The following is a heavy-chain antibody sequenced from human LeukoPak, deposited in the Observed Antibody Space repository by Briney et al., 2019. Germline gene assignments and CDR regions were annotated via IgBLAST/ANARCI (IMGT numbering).Heavy chain of an antibody. CDR2: INAGNGNT. CDR3: AREGSGWSPAGDDASDI. J-gene: IGHJ3*02. Sequence: GASVKVSCKASGYTFTSYAMHWVRQAPGQRLEWMGWINAGNGNTKYSQKFQGRVTITRDTSASTAYMELSSLRSEDTAVYYCAREGSGWSPAGDDASDIWGXXXMVTVSS. D-gene: IGHD6-19*01. CDR1: GYTFTSYA. V-gene: IGHV1-3*01.